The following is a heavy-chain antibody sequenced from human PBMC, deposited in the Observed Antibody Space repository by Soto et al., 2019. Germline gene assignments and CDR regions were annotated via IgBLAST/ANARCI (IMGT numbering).Heavy chain of an antibody. CDR1: GFRFSTYN. CDR3: ARDRCYDGTCYSASDS. D-gene: IGHD2-15*01. J-gene: IGHJ5*01. V-gene: IGHV3-48*02. CDR2: ISTTSFTI. Sequence: VGSLRLSCAASGFRFSTYNMDWVRQAPGKGPEWIAHISTTSFTIYYADSVKGRFTISRDNDRNSLYLEMNSLRDEDTAVYYCARDRCYDGTCYSASDSWGKGTLVTVS.